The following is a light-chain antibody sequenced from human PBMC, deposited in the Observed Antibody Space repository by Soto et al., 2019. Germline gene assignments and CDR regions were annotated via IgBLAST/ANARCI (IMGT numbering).Light chain of an antibody. CDR1: QDISNR. V-gene: IGKV1-33*01. CDR3: QQLNSFPIT. J-gene: IGKJ5*01. CDR2: DAS. Sequence: DIQMTQSPSSLSASQGDRITITCQASQDISNRLNWYHQKPGKAPNLLIYDASNLAAGVPSGFSGSGSGTDFTLTITSLQPEDFATYYCQQLNSFPITFGQGTRLEVK.